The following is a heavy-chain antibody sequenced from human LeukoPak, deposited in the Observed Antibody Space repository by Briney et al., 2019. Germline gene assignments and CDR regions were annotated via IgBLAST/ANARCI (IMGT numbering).Heavy chain of an antibody. CDR1: GGSISNENW. V-gene: IGHV4-4*02. CDR2: INHSGST. J-gene: IGHJ6*02. CDR3: ARDRRYYYGMDV. Sequence: SETLSLTCAVSGGSISNENWWGWVRQPPGKGLEWIGEINHSGSTNYNPSLKSRVTISVDTSKNQFSLKLSSVTAADTAVYYCARDRRYYYGMDVWGQGTTVTVSS.